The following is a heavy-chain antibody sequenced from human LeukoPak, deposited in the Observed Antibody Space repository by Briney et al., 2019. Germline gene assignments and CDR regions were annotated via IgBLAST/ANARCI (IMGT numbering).Heavy chain of an antibody. Sequence: GGSLRLSCAASGFTVSSNYTSWVRQAPGKGLEWVSVIYSGGSTYYADSVKGRFTISRDNSKNTLYLQMNSLRAEDTAVYYCARDDGITNWFDPWGQGTLVTVSS. D-gene: IGHD1-14*01. CDR3: ARDDGITNWFDP. V-gene: IGHV3-66*02. J-gene: IGHJ5*02. CDR2: IYSGGST. CDR1: GFTVSSNY.